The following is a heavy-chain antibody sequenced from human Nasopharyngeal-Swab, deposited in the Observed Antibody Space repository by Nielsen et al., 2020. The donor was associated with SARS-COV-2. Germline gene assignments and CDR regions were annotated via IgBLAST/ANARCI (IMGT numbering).Heavy chain of an antibody. J-gene: IGHJ4*02. CDR1: GFSLSTSGVG. CDR3: ARSSYDILTGYYRFPFDY. Sequence: SGPTLVQPTQTLTLTCTFSGFSLSTSGVGVGWIRQPPGKALEWLALIYWDDDKRYSPSLKSRLTITKDTSKNQVVLTMTNMDPVDTATYYCARSSYDILTGYYRFPFDYWGQGTLVTVSS. D-gene: IGHD3-9*01. CDR2: IYWDDDK. V-gene: IGHV2-5*02.